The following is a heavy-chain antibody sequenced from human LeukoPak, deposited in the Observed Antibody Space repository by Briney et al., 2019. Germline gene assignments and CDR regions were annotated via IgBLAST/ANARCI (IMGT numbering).Heavy chain of an antibody. D-gene: IGHD2-15*01. CDR1: GGSFSDYY. CDR3: ASFYCSGGSCYQYYYYYYMDV. Sequence: SETLSLTCAVYGGSFSDYYWSWIRQPPGKGLEWIGEINHSGSSSYNPSLKSRVTISVDTSKNQFSLKLSSVTAADTAVYYCASFYCSGGSCYQYYYYYYMDVWGKGTTVTISS. J-gene: IGHJ6*03. CDR2: INHSGSS. V-gene: IGHV4-34*01.